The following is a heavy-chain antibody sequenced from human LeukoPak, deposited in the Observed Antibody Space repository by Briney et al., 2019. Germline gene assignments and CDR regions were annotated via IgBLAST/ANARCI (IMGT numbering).Heavy chain of an antibody. D-gene: IGHD3-3*01. V-gene: IGHV1-18*01. CDR1: GYTFTSYG. CDR2: ISAYNGNT. J-gene: IGHJ6*03. CDR3: ARVIFGFWSGYYSHWGYYMDV. Sequence: ASVKVSCKASGYTFTSYGISWVRQAPGQGLEWMGWISAYNGNTNYAQKLQGRVTMTTDTSTSTAYMELRSLRSDDTAVYYCARVIFGFWSGYYSHWGYYMDVWGKGTTVTVSS.